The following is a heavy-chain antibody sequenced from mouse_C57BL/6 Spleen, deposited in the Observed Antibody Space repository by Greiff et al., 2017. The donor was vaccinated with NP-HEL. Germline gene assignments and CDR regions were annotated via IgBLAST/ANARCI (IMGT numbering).Heavy chain of an antibody. CDR2: FYPGSGSI. CDR1: GYTFTEYT. D-gene: IGHD1-1*01. J-gene: IGHJ1*03. V-gene: IGHV1-62-2*01. Sequence: QVQLQQSGAELVKPGASVKLSCKASGYTFTEYTIHWVKQRSGQGLEWIGWFYPGSGSIKYNEKFKGKDTLTEDKSSSTVYMELSRLTSDDSAVFFSARHEGVCTIVATYSYFDVWGTGTTVTVSS. CDR3: ARHEGVCTIVATYSYFDV.